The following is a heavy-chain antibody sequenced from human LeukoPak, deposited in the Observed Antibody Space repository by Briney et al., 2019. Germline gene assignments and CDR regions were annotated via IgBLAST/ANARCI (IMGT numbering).Heavy chain of an antibody. CDR1: GFTFSSYG. V-gene: IGHV3-7*05. CDR2: IKRDGSER. J-gene: IGHJ3*02. CDR3: ARDIPFYYDSTGHDSFDI. Sequence: PGGSLRLSCAASGFTFSSYGMHWVRQAPGKGLEWVANIKRDGSERYYVDSVKGRFTISRDNATNSLFLQMNSLRAEDTAVYYCARDIPFYYDSTGHDSFDIWGQGTMVTVSS. D-gene: IGHD3-22*01.